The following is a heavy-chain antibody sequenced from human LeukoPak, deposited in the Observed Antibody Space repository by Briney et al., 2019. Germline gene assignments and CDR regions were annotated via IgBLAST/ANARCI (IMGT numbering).Heavy chain of an antibody. CDR1: GYSFTSYW. V-gene: IGHV5-10-1*01. Sequence: GESLRISCKGSGYSFTSYWISWVRQMPGKGLEWMGRIDPSDSYTNYSPSFQGHVTISADKSISTAYLQWSSLKASDTAMYYCARGQWLFNNYYGMDVWGKETTVTVSS. CDR2: IDPSDSYT. CDR3: ARGQWLFNNYYGMDV. J-gene: IGHJ6*04. D-gene: IGHD6-19*01.